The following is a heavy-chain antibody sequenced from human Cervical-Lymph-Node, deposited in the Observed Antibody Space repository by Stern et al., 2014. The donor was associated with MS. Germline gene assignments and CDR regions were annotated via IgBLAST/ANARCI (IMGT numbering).Heavy chain of an antibody. CDR1: GGSITNFY. Sequence: VQLVESGPGLVKPSETLSLICTVSGGSITNFYWSWFRQPPGKGLEWIGYLHYSGRTNYSPSLKSRATISIDTSTSQDQFSLRLTSVTAADTAVYYCARHAMGVVGVGLDSWGQGTLVAVSS. CDR2: LHYSGRT. V-gene: IGHV4-59*08. J-gene: IGHJ4*02. CDR3: ARHAMGVVGVGLDS. D-gene: IGHD2-2*01.